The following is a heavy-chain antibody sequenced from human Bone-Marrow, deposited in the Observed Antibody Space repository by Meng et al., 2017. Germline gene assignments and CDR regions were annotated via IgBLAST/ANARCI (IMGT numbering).Heavy chain of an antibody. V-gene: IGHV3-74*01. CDR2: INSDGSST. CDR1: GFTFSSYW. CDR3: ARDSSSWYYYYYGMDV. Sequence: SCAASGFTFSSYWMHWVRQAPGKGLVWVSRINSDGSSTSYADSVKGRFTISRDNAKNTLYLQMNSLRAEDTAVYYCARDSSSWYYYYYGMDVWGQGTTVTVSS. D-gene: IGHD6-13*01. J-gene: IGHJ6*02.